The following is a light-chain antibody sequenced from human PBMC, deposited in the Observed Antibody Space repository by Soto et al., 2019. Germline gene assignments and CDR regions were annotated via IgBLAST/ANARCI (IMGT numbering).Light chain of an antibody. CDR2: GAS. V-gene: IGKV3-15*01. J-gene: IGKJ3*01. CDR3: QQYNNWPPFT. CDR1: QSVSSS. Sequence: EIVMTQSPATLSVSPGERVTLSCMASQSVSSSLAWYYQKPGQAPRLLIYGASTRATGIPARFSGSGSGTEFTLTISSLQSEDFAVYYCQQYNNWPPFTFGPGTKVDIK.